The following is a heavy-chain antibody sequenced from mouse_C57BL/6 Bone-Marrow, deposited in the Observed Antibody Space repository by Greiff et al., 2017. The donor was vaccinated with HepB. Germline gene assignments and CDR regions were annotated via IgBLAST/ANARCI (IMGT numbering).Heavy chain of an antibody. CDR2: ISSGGGYI. V-gene: IGHV5-9-1*02. J-gene: IGHJ4*01. Sequence: EVNVVESGAGLVKPGGSLKLSCAASGFTFSSYAMSWVSQTPEKRLEWVAYISSGGGYIYYADTVKGRFTISRDNASNTLYLQMSSMTSEDTAMYYCTRGSRTTVVEGDYWGQGTSVTVSS. CDR3: TRGSRTTVVEGDY. CDR1: GFTFSSYA. D-gene: IGHD1-1*01.